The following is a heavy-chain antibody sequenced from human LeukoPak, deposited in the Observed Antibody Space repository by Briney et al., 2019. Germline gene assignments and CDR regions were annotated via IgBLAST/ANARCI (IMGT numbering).Heavy chain of an antibody. D-gene: IGHD3-3*01. CDR3: ARGSAITIFGVVIISNFDY. Sequence: PGGSLRLSCAASAFTFSSYSMTWVRQAPGKGLEWVSSISSSSSYIYYADSVKGRFTISRDNAKNSLYLQMNSLRAEDTAVYYCARGSAITIFGVVIISNFDYWGQGTLVTVSS. CDR1: AFTFSSYS. V-gene: IGHV3-21*01. CDR2: ISSSSSYI. J-gene: IGHJ4*02.